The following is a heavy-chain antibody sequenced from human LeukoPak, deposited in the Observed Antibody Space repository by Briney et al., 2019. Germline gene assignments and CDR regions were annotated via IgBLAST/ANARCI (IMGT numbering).Heavy chain of an antibody. J-gene: IGHJ4*02. Sequence: ASVKVSCKASGYTFTSYAMHWVRQAPGQRLEWMGWINAGNGNTKYSQKFQGRVTITRDTSASTAYMELRSLRSEDTAVYYCARLTAYYGSGKGDYWDQGTLVTVSS. CDR2: INAGNGNT. D-gene: IGHD3-10*01. V-gene: IGHV1-3*01. CDR3: ARLTAYYGSGKGDY. CDR1: GYTFTSYA.